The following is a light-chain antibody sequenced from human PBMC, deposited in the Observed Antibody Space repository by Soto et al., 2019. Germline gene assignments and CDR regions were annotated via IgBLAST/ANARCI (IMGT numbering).Light chain of an antibody. CDR2: DVS. Sequence: QSALTQPASVSGSPGQAITISCTGTSSDVGGYNYVSWYQQHPGKAPKVMIYDVSKRPSGISNRFSGSKSGNTASLTISGRQVEDEADYYCSSYTSGSTRVVFGGGTKVTVL. V-gene: IGLV2-14*03. CDR3: SSYTSGSTRVV. CDR1: SSDVGGYNY. J-gene: IGLJ2*01.